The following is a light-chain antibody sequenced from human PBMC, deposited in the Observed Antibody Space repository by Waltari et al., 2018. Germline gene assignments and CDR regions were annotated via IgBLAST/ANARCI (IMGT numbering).Light chain of an antibody. Sequence: DPQLTQSPSSLSASAGDRVTITCRASQDISSYLAWYQQKPGKVPKLLIYHASTLQSGVPSRVSGSGSGTDFTLTISSLQPEDVATYYCQMGQTFGQGTKVEIK. CDR2: HAS. CDR1: QDISSY. CDR3: QMGQT. V-gene: IGKV1-27*01. J-gene: IGKJ1*01.